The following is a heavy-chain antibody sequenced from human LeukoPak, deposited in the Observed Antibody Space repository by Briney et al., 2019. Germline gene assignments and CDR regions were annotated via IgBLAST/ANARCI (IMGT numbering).Heavy chain of an antibody. CDR2: INHSGST. CDR1: GGSISSSSYY. Sequence: SETLSLTCTVSGGSISSSSYYWGWIRQPPGKGLEWIGEINHSGSTNYNPSLKSRVTISVDTSKNQFSLKLSSVTAADTAVYYCARGTYYGSGSAQGNYYYGMDVWGQGTTVTVSS. D-gene: IGHD3-10*01. CDR3: ARGTYYGSGSAQGNYYYGMDV. J-gene: IGHJ6*02. V-gene: IGHV4-39*07.